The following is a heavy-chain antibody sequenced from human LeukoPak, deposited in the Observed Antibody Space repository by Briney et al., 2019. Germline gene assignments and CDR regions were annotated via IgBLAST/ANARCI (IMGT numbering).Heavy chain of an antibody. J-gene: IGHJ3*02. CDR2: ISGSGGST. CDR3: AKDSMDYGAERDAFDI. Sequence: GGSLRLSCAASGFTFSSYAMSWVRQAPGKGLEWVSAISGSGGSTYYADSVKGRFTVSRDNSKNTLYLQMNSLRAEDTAVYYCAKDSMDYGAERDAFDIWGQGTMVTVSS. CDR1: GFTFSSYA. D-gene: IGHD4-17*01. V-gene: IGHV3-23*01.